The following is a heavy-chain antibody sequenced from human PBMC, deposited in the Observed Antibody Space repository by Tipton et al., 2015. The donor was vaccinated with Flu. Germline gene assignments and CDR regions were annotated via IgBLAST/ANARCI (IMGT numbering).Heavy chain of an antibody. CDR1: GDYISDYY. J-gene: IGHJ3*02. V-gene: IGHV4-59*01. D-gene: IGHD7-27*01. CDR3: ARGNWGGAFDI. CDR2: IHHTGKT. Sequence: LRLSCIVSGDYISDYYWNWIRQSPGGGLEWLGYIHHTGKTNQNPSLKSRLTVSVDTSRNQFSLTLNSVTAADTAAYFCARGNWGGAFDIWGQGTMVTVSS.